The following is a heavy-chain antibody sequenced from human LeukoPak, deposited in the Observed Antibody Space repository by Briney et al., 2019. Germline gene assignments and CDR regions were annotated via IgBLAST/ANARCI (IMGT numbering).Heavy chain of an antibody. D-gene: IGHD3-22*01. CDR3: ARYYYDSSGYYYFDY. CDR1: GGSISSYY. CDR2: IYYSGST. Sequence: SETLSLTCTVSGGSISSYYWSWIRQPPGKGLEWIGYIYYSGSTNYNPSLKSRVTMSVDTSKNQFSLKLSSVTAADTAVYYCARYYYDSSGYYYFDYWGQGTLVTVSS. V-gene: IGHV4-59*12. J-gene: IGHJ4*02.